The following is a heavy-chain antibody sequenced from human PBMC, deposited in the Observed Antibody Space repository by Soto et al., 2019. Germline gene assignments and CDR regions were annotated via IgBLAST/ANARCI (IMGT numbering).Heavy chain of an antibody. D-gene: IGHD3-22*01. V-gene: IGHV4-38-2*01. CDR2: IYHSGTT. J-gene: IGHJ4*02. CDR1: GFSISTGYY. Sequence: SETLSLTCAVSGFSISTGYYWGWIRQPPGKGLEWIATIYHSGTTYSNPSLKSRVTISVDTSKNQFSLKLSSVTAADTAVYYCARGLYYYDSSGYSPDYWGLGTLVTVSS. CDR3: ARGLYYYDSSGYSPDY.